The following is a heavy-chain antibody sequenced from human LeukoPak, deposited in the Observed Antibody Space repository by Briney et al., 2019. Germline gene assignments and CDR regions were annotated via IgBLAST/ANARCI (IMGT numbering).Heavy chain of an antibody. J-gene: IGHJ3*02. D-gene: IGHD6-25*01. V-gene: IGHV4-34*01. CDR1: GGSFSGYY. Sequence: SETLSLTCAVYGGSFSGYYWSWIRQPPGKGLEWIGEINHSGSTNYNPSLKSRVTISVDTSKNQFSLKLSSVTAADTAVYYCARSAIDAFDIWGQGTMVTVSS. CDR2: INHSGST. CDR3: ARSAIDAFDI.